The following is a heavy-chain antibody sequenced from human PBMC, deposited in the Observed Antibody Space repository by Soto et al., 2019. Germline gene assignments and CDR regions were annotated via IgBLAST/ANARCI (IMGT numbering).Heavy chain of an antibody. Sequence: LRLSCAASGFTFSSYDMHWVRQATGKGLEWVSAIGTAGDPYYPGSVKGRFTISRENAKNSLYLQMNSLRAEDTAVYYCARKVSYCSSTSCYDWFDPWGQGTLVTVSS. CDR3: ARKVSYCSSTSCYDWFDP. CDR1: GFTFSSYD. J-gene: IGHJ5*02. CDR2: IGTAGDP. V-gene: IGHV3-13*05. D-gene: IGHD2-2*01.